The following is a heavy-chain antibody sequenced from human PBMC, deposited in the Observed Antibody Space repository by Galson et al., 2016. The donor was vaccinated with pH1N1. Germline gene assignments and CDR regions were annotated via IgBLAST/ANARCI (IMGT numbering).Heavy chain of an antibody. CDR3: ARDSEYSGHEGFH. J-gene: IGHJ4*02. Sequence: SLRLSCAASGFTFTSYAMHWVRQAPGEGLEWVAVILYDGTNDYYADSVKGRFTISRDKTQSTVYLQMTSLSTEEPAVYYCARDSEYSGHEGFHWAKGTLVIVSS. V-gene: IGHV3-30*04. CDR1: GFTFTSYA. CDR2: ILYDGTND. D-gene: IGHD5-12*01.